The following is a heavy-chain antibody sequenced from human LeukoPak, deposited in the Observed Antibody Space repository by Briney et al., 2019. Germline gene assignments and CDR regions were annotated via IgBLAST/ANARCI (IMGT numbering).Heavy chain of an antibody. CDR3: ARSSIGRELTAFDI. J-gene: IGHJ3*02. CDR1: GGSISSYY. D-gene: IGHD3-10*01. V-gene: IGHV4-59*01. CDR2: IYYSGST. Sequence: PSETLSLTCTVSGGSISSYYWSWIRQPPGKGLEWIGYIYYSGSTNYNPSLKSRVTISVDTSKNQFSLKLSSVTAADTAVYYCARSSIGRELTAFDIWGQGTMVTVSS.